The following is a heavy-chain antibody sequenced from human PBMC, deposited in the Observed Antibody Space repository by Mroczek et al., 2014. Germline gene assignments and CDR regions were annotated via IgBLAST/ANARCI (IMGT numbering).Heavy chain of an antibody. J-gene: IGHJ4*02. D-gene: IGHD3-3*01. Sequence: QVQLQESGAGLLKPSETLSLTCAVYGGSFSGYYWSWIRQPPGKGLEWIGEINHSGSTNYNPSLKSRVTISVDTSKNQFSLKLSSVTAADTAVYYCARARPYYDFWSGYYQFDYWGQGTLVTVSS. CDR3: ARARPYYDFWSGYYQFDY. V-gene: IGHV4-34*01. CDR2: INHSGST. CDR1: GGSFSGYY.